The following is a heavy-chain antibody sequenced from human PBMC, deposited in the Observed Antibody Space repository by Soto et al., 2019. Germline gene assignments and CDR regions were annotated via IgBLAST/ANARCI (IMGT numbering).Heavy chain of an antibody. CDR3: AKALGELSPESFDY. J-gene: IGHJ4*02. D-gene: IGHD3-16*02. CDR2: MSYDGKNQ. V-gene: IGHV3-30*18. Sequence: PGGSLRLSCVAPGFTFSSYGMHWVRQAPGKGLEWVAFMSYDGKNQYYAASVEGRFIISRDNFKDTLYLQVNSLRAEDTAVYYCAKALGELSPESFDYWGQGILVTVSS. CDR1: GFTFSSYG.